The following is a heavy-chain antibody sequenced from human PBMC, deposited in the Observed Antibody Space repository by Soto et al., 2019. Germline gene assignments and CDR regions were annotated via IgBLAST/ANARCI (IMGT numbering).Heavy chain of an antibody. D-gene: IGHD2-2*01. CDR2: ISDDGSNK. CDR3: ARPRQPYYYYFGMDV. J-gene: IGHJ6*02. Sequence: QVQLVESGGGVVQPGRSLRLSCAVSGFIFSNYGMHWVRQAPGKGLEWVAVISDDGSNKYYADSVKGRFAISRDSPKNTPYLQMNSLRGEDTAVYYCARPRQPYYYYFGMDVWGQGTTVTVSS. CDR1: GFIFSNYG. V-gene: IGHV3-30*03.